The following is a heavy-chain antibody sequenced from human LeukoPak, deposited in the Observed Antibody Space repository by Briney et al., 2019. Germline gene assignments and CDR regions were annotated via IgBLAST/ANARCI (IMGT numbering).Heavy chain of an antibody. D-gene: IGHD2-15*01. CDR3: ARGFLGGCSGGSCYSGY. CDR1: GFTFSSYA. CDR2: ISGSGGSI. V-gene: IGHV3-23*01. J-gene: IGHJ4*02. Sequence: GGSLRLSCAASGFTFSSYAMSWVRQAPGKGLEWVSVISGSGGSIYYADSVKGRFTISRDNAKNTLCLQMNSLRAEDTAVYFCARGFLGGCSGGSCYSGYWGQGTLLTVSS.